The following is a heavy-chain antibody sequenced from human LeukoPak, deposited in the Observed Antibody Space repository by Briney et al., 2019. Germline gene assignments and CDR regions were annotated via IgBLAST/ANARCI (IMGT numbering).Heavy chain of an antibody. D-gene: IGHD6-19*01. CDR1: GDSVSSNSAA. V-gene: IGHV6-1*01. CDR3: ARDYGSAAGWGYSSGGPYYFDY. Sequence: SQTLSLTCAISGDSVSSNSAAWNWIRQSPSRGLEWLGRTYYRSKWYNGYAVSVKSRITINPDTSKNQFSLQLNSVTPEDTAVYYCARDYGSAAGWGYSSGGPYYFDYWGQGTLVTVSS. J-gene: IGHJ4*02. CDR2: TYYRSKWYN.